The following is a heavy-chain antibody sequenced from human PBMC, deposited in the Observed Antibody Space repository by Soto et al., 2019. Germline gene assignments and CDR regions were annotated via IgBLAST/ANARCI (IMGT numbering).Heavy chain of an antibody. D-gene: IGHD2-2*01. V-gene: IGHV3-9*01. J-gene: IGHJ3*02. CDR1: GFTFDDDA. Sequence: EVQLVESGGGLVQPGRSLRLSCAASGFTFDDDAMHWVRQAPGKGLEWVSGISWNSGSIGYADSVKGRFTISRDNAKNSLYLQMNSLRAEDTALYYCAKDIEAGVVVVPAEDAFDIWGQGTMVTVSS. CDR3: AKDIEAGVVVVPAEDAFDI. CDR2: ISWNSGSI.